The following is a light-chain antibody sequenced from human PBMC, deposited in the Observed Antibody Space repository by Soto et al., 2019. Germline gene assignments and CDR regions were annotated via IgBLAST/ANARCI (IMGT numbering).Light chain of an antibody. CDR2: GAS. Sequence: EIVLTQSPGTLSLSPGERATLSCRASQSISSSYLAWYQQKPGQAPRLLIYGASSRATDIPDRFSGSGSGTDFTLTISRLEPEDFAVYYSQRYGSSPIFTFGPGTKVDIK. J-gene: IGKJ3*01. CDR3: QRYGSSPIFT. V-gene: IGKV3-20*01. CDR1: QSISSSY.